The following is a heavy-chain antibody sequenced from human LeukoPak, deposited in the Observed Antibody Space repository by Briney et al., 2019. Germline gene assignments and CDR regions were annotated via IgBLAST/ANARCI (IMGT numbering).Heavy chain of an antibody. CDR2: IYYSGST. CDR3: ARRYCSGGSCSRLYNWFDP. CDR1: GGSISSRY. J-gene: IGHJ5*02. D-gene: IGHD2-15*01. V-gene: IGHV4-59*11. Sequence: SETLSLTCTVSGGSISSRYWSWIRQPPGKGLEWIGYIYYSGSTNYNPSLKSRVTISVDTSKNQFSLKLSSVTAADTAVYYCARRYCSGGSCSRLYNWFDPWGQGTLVTVSS.